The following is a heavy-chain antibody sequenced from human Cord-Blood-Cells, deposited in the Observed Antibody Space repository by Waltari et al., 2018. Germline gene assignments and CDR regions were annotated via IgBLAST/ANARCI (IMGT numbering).Heavy chain of an antibody. J-gene: IGHJ6*03. CDR3: ATRNYYDSSGYYYSYDYYMDV. V-gene: IGHV4-39*01. Sequence: QLQLQESGPGLVKPSETLSLTCTVSGGSISSSSYYWGWIRQPPGKGLEWIGSIYYSGGTYYNPSLKSRVTISVDTSENQFSLKLSSVTAADAAVYYCATRNYYDSSGYYYSYDYYMDVWGKGTTVTVSS. CDR2: IYYSGGT. D-gene: IGHD3-22*01. CDR1: GGSISSSSYY.